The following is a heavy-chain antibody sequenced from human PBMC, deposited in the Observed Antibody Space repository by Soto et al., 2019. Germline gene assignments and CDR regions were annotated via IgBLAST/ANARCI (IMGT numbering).Heavy chain of an antibody. Sequence: GASVKVSCKASGGTFYTYTFSWVRQAPGQGLEWMGSITPIYPTTNYAEKFQGRLAVTAVGSTNTAYMELNSLTSEDTAVYYCARIPRYSFPTSDDLDSWGQGTLVTVSS. CDR1: GGTFYTYT. J-gene: IGHJ4*02. CDR2: ITPIYPTT. CDR3: ARIPRYSFPTSDDLDS. V-gene: IGHV1-69*13. D-gene: IGHD5-18*01.